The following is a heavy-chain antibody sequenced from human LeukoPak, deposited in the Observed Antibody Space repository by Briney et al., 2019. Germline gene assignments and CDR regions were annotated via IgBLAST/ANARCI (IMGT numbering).Heavy chain of an antibody. Sequence: PSETLSLTCTVSGGSISSSSYYWGWIRQPPGKGLEWIGSIYYSGSTYYNPSLKSRVTISVDTSKNQFSLKLSSVTAADTAVYYCARAWYSSGWYFDYWGQGTLVTVSS. V-gene: IGHV4-39*07. CDR1: GGSISSSSYY. CDR3: ARAWYSSGWYFDY. CDR2: IYYSGST. J-gene: IGHJ4*02. D-gene: IGHD6-19*01.